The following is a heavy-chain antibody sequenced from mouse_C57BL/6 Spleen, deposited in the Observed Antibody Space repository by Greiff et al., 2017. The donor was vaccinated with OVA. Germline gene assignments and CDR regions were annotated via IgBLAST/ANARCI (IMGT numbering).Heavy chain of an antibody. V-gene: IGHV1-82*01. CDR1: GYAFSSSW. J-gene: IGHJ4*01. CDR2: IYPGDGDT. D-gene: IGHD1-1*01. CDR3: ARSNYGSSEGDY. Sequence: VKLVESGPELVKPGASVKISCKASGYAFSSSWMNWVKQRPGKGLEWIGRIYPGDGDTNYNGKFKGKATLTADKSSSTAYMQLSSLTSEDSAVYFCARSNYGSSEGDYWGQGTSVTVSS.